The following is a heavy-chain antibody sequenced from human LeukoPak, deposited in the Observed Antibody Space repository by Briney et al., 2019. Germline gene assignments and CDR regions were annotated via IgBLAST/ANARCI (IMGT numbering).Heavy chain of an antibody. V-gene: IGHV1-18*01. CDR1: GFTFNNYG. Sequence: ASVKVSCKASGFTFNNYGISWARQAPGQGLEWMGWISAYNGDTHYEQKLQGRVTLTTDTSTRTAYMELRSLRSDDTAMYYCARDPSNTSGWYIYFDYWGLGTLVTVSP. CDR3: ARDPSNTSGWYIYFDY. J-gene: IGHJ4*02. D-gene: IGHD6-19*01. CDR2: ISAYNGDT.